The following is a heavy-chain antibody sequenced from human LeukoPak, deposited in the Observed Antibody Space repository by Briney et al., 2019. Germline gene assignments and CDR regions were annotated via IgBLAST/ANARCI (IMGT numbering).Heavy chain of an antibody. D-gene: IGHD3-22*01. V-gene: IGHV3-66*01. CDR3: ARGQVPGGYYYDSSGPGDFDY. CDR2: MYSGGST. Sequence: GGSLRLSCAASGFTVSSNYMSWVRHPPGKGLGWDSVMYSGGSTYYADSAKGRFTISRDNSKNTLYLQMNSLRAEDTAVYYCARGQVPGGYYYDSSGPGDFDYWGQGTLVTVSS. CDR1: GFTVSSNY. J-gene: IGHJ4*02.